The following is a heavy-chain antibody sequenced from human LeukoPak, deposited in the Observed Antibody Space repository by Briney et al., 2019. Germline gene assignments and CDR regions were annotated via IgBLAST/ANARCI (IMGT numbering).Heavy chain of an antibody. V-gene: IGHV4-59*01. CDR1: GGSFSSYY. CDR3: ARDRSGYGDYENY. CDR2: IYYSGST. Sequence: PSETLSLTCAVYGGSFSSYYWSWIRQPPGKGLEWIGYIYYSGSTNYNPSLKSRVTISVDTSKNQFSLKLSSVTAADTAVYYCARDRSGYGDYENYWGQGTLVTVSS. D-gene: IGHD4-17*01. J-gene: IGHJ4*02.